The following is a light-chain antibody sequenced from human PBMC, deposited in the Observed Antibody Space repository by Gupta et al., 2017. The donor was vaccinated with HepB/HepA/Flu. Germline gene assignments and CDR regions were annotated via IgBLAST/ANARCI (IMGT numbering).Light chain of an antibody. J-gene: IGKJ5*01. V-gene: IGKV3-20*01. CDR2: GES. Sequence: VVLRQSPGTLSLSPGERAARACRASRAITNNYFTCYNQNPGQAPRLLIYGESSRATGLPDRFSGSACATDFSLGIIIVTPEDSGVYYCQRDGVAPVTLGHGTRLKMK. CDR1: RAITNNY. CDR3: QRDGVAPVT.